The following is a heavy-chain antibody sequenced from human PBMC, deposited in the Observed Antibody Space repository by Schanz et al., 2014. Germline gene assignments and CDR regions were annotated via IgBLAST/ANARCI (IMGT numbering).Heavy chain of an antibody. V-gene: IGHV3-33*01. D-gene: IGHD6-19*01. CDR3: ARYNSGHSDY. J-gene: IGHJ4*02. Sequence: QVYLVQFGGGVVQPGRSLRLSCAASGFIFSTFGMQWVRQAPGKGLEWVAVIWYDGNKKYYADSVKGRFTVSRDNSKNTVDLQMDSLRADDTAVYYCARYNSGHSDYWGQGTLVTVSS. CDR2: IWYDGNKK. CDR1: GFIFSTFG.